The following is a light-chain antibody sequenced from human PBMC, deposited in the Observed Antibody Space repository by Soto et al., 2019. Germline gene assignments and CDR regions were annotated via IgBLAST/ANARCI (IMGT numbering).Light chain of an antibody. CDR1: QNINSW. Sequence: DIQMTQSPSTLSASVGDRVTITCRASQNINSWLAWYQQKPGKAPKLLIYKASALQSGVPSRFSGSGSGTEFTLTINSLQPDDFAAYYCHQYESWSGLTFGGGTKVDIK. CDR3: HQYESWSGLT. CDR2: KAS. V-gene: IGKV1-5*03. J-gene: IGKJ4*01.